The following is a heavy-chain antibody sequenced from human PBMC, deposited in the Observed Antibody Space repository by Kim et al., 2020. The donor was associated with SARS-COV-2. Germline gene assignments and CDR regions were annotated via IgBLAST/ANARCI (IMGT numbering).Heavy chain of an antibody. CDR1: GFTFSSYA. V-gene: IGHV3-23*01. CDR2: TPISGVST. CDR3: AKVLRTWYFDL. J-gene: IGHJ2*01. Sequence: GSLRLSCAASGFTFSSYALTWVRQAPGKGLEWVSATPISGVSTYYTDSVKGRFTISRDNSMNTLYLQMNSLRAEDTAVYYCAKVLRTWYFDLWGRGTLV.